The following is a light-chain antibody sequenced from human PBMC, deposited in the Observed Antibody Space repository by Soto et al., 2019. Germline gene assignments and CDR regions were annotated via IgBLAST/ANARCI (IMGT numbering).Light chain of an antibody. CDR1: QSVSSN. CDR2: GAS. Sequence: EIVMTQSPATLSVSPGERATLSCRASQSVSSNLAWYQQKPGQAPRLLIYGASTRATGIPARFSGSGSGTEFTLTISSLQSEDFAGYYCQQRSNWPPRFTFGPGTKVDIK. J-gene: IGKJ3*01. V-gene: IGKV3-15*01. CDR3: QQRSNWPPRFT.